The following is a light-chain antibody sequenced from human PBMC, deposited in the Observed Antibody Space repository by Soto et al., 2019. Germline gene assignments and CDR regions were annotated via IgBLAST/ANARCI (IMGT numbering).Light chain of an antibody. Sequence: EIVLTQSPGTLSLSPGERATLSCRASQSVSSNNLAWYQQKAGQAPGLLIYGASSRATGIPDRFSGSGSGTDFTLTIRRLAPEDFAVYYCQQYGSSPETFGQGTKVEIK. J-gene: IGKJ1*01. CDR2: GAS. CDR1: QSVSSNN. CDR3: QQYGSSPET. V-gene: IGKV3-20*01.